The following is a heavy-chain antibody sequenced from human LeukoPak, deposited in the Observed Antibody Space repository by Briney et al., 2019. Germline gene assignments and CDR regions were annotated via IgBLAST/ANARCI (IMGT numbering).Heavy chain of an antibody. CDR1: GFSIRIGYY. J-gene: IGHJ5*02. CDR2: IFHSGDT. D-gene: IGHD2-21*02. CDR3: ARIAVTAGRHTWFDP. Sequence: PSETLSLTCAVSGFSIRIGYYWGWIRQPPGKGLDWIGSIFHSGDTYYNPSLKSRVTMSVDTSKNQFSLRLTSVTAADTAVYYCARIAVTAGRHTWFDPWGQGALVTVSS. V-gene: IGHV4-38-2*01.